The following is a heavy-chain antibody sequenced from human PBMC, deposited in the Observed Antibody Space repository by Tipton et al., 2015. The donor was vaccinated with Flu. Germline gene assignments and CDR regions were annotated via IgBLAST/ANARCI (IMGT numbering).Heavy chain of an antibody. CDR3: VKENYYDSSGYLDY. J-gene: IGHJ4*02. V-gene: IGHV1-18*01. CDR2: ASTYNGNT. CDR1: GYTFTSYG. D-gene: IGHD3-22*01. Sequence: QLVQSGAEVKKPGASVKVSCKASGYTFTSYGISWVRQAPGQGLEWLGWASTYNGNTNYGQKFQGRVTMTTDTSTSTAYMELRSLRSDDTAVYYCVKENYYDSSGYLDYWGQGTLVTVSS.